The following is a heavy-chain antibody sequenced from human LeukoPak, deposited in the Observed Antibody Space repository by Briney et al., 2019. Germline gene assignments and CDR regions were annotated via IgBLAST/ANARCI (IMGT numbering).Heavy chain of an antibody. CDR1: GGSIDSYY. CDR3: VRVYQSAEYYFDY. V-gene: IGHV4-59*01. Sequence: PSETLSLTCTVSGGSIDSYYWSWIRQPPGKGLEWIGYFYYTGSTEYHPSLKSRVTISLDTSKNQFSLKLTSVTAADTAVYYCVRVYQSAEYYFDYWGQGNLVSVSS. J-gene: IGHJ4*02. CDR2: FYYTGST. D-gene: IGHD2-2*01.